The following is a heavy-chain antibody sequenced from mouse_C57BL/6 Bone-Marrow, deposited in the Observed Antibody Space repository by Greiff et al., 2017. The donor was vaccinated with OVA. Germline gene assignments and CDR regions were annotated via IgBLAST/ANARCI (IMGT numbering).Heavy chain of an antibody. D-gene: IGHD2-3*01. CDR3: AIDGYYWSWFAD. CDR1: GYTFTSYW. V-gene: IGHV1-74*01. Sequence: QVQLQQPGAELVKPGASVKVSCKASGYTFTSYWMHWVKQRPGQGLEWIGRINPSDSDPNYNQKFKGKATLTVDKSSSTAYMQLSRLTSEDSAVYYCAIDGYYWSWFADWGQGTLVTVSA. J-gene: IGHJ3*01. CDR2: INPSDSDP.